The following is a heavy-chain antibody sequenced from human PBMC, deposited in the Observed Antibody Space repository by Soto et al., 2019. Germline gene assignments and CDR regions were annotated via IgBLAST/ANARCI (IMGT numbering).Heavy chain of an antibody. D-gene: IGHD3-16*01. Sequence: TSETLSLTCTVSGGSISSYYWSWIRQPPGKGLEWIGYIYYSGSTNYNPSLKSRVTISVDTSKNQFSLKLSSVTAADTAVYYCARRGSSLDGSQTPYYYYYMDVWGKGTTVTVSS. CDR3: ARRGSSLDGSQTPYYYYYMDV. CDR2: IYYSGST. V-gene: IGHV4-59*08. J-gene: IGHJ6*03. CDR1: GGSISSYY.